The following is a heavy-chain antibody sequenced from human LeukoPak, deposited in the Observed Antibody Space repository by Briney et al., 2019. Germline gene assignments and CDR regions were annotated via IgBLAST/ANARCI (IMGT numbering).Heavy chain of an antibody. CDR3: ARDGGSGWYVAY. Sequence: GRSLRLSCAASGFTFSSYGLHWVRQAPGKGLEWVAVIWYDGSNKYYADSVKGRFTISRDNSKNTLYLQMNSLRAEDTAVYYCARDGGSGWYVAYWGQGTLVTVSS. V-gene: IGHV3-33*01. CDR1: GFTFSSYG. D-gene: IGHD6-19*01. CDR2: IWYDGSNK. J-gene: IGHJ4*02.